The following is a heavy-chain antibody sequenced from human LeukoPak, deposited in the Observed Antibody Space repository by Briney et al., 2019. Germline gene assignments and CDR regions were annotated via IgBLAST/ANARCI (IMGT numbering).Heavy chain of an antibody. CDR2: INWNGGST. J-gene: IGHJ4*02. Sequence: GGSLRLSCAASGFTFDDYGMSWVRQAPGKGLEWVSGINWNGGSTGYADSVKGRFTISRDNAKNSLYLQMNSLRAEDTAVYYCARDMRIGSSSEWGEDYWGQGTLVTVSS. CDR3: ARDMRIGSSSEWGEDY. V-gene: IGHV3-20*04. CDR1: GFTFDDYG. D-gene: IGHD6-6*01.